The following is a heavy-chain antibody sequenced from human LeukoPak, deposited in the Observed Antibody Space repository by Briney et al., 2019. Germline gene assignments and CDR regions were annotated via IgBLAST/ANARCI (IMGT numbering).Heavy chain of an antibody. Sequence: PGRSLRLSCAASGFTFSSYGMSWVRQAPGKGLEWVSAISGSGGSTYYADSVKGRFTISRDNSKNTLYLQMNSLRAEDTAVYYCAKDFDGIAAAGSVDYWGQGTLVTVSS. CDR3: AKDFDGIAAAGSVDY. J-gene: IGHJ4*02. CDR2: ISGSGGST. CDR1: GFTFSSYG. V-gene: IGHV3-23*01. D-gene: IGHD6-13*01.